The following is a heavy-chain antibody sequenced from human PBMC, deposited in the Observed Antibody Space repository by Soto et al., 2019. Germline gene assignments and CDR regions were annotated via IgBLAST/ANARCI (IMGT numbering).Heavy chain of an antibody. CDR3: ARLGAAGFDY. J-gene: IGHJ4*02. CDR1: GYTLTELS. V-gene: IGHV5-51*01. Sequence: KVSCTVSGYTLTELSMHWVRQMPGKGLEWMGIIYPGDSDTRYSPSFQGQVTISADKSISTAYLQWSSLKASDTAMYYCARLGAAGFDYWGQGTLVTVSS. CDR2: IYPGDSDT. D-gene: IGHD6-13*01.